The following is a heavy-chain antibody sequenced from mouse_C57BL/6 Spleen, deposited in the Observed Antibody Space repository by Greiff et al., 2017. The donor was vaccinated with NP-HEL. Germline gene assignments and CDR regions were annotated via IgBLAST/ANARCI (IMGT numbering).Heavy chain of an antibody. D-gene: IGHD2-1*01. CDR1: GYTFTSYW. Sequence: VQLQQPGAELVMPGASVKLSCKASGYTFTSYWMHWVKRRPGQGLEWIGEIDPSDSYTNYNQKFKGKSTLTVDKSSSTAYMQLSSLTSEDSAVYYCARRDGNGAMDYWGQGTSVTVSS. CDR2: IDPSDSYT. V-gene: IGHV1-69*01. J-gene: IGHJ4*01. CDR3: ARRDGNGAMDY.